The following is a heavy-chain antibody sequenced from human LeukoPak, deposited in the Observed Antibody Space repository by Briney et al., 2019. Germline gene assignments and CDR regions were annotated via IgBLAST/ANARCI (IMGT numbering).Heavy chain of an antibody. Sequence: PSETLSLTCTVSGGSISSYYWSWIRQPPGKGLEWIGEINHSGSTNYNPSLKSRVTISVDTSKNQFSLKLSSVTAADTAVYYCARLWAPPRGRSWYRSNQGYWGQGTMVTVSS. CDR1: GGSISSYY. V-gene: IGHV4-34*01. CDR2: INHSGST. D-gene: IGHD6-13*01. J-gene: IGHJ3*01. CDR3: ARLWAPPRGRSWYRSNQGY.